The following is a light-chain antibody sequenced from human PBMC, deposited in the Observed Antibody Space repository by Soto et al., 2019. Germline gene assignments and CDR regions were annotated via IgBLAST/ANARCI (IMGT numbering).Light chain of an antibody. V-gene: IGKV1-5*01. CDR1: QNINNW. Sequence: DIQMTQSPSTLSASVGDRVTITCRASQNINNWMAWYHQKPGEAPKLLIYDAFSLQTGVPFTFSGSGSGTEFSLTISSLQPEDFGTYYCQQYHTFPLTFGGGTKVEFK. CDR2: DAF. CDR3: QQYHTFPLT. J-gene: IGKJ4*01.